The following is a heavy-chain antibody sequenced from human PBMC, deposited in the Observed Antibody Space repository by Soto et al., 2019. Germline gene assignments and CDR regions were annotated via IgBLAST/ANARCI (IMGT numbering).Heavy chain of an antibody. CDR1: GNSISDYY. Sequence: QVQLLASGPGLVKPSETLSLTCTVSGNSISDYYWSWIRQPPGKGLEWIGYIFHNGNTNYNPSLNRRVTMSVDTSKNQFSLRLSSVTAADTALYYCARDVGGTVTLEAAFDFGGQGTMVTVS. CDR3: ARDVGGTVTLEAAFDF. D-gene: IGHD4-17*01. CDR2: IFHNGNT. J-gene: IGHJ3*01. V-gene: IGHV4-59*01.